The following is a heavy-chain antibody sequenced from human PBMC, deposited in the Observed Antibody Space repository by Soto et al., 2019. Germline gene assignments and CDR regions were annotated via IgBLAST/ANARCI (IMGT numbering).Heavy chain of an antibody. V-gene: IGHV1-69*13. J-gene: IGHJ6*02. Sequence: SVKVSCKASGGTFSSYAISWVRQAPGQGLEWMGGIIPIFGTANYAQKFQGRVTITADESTSTAYMELSSLRSEDTAVYYCAREGRTADTAIWEIDNYYYYGMDVWGQGSTVTVSS. CDR3: AREGRTADTAIWEIDNYYYYGMDV. D-gene: IGHD5-18*01. CDR2: IIPIFGTA. CDR1: GGTFSSYA.